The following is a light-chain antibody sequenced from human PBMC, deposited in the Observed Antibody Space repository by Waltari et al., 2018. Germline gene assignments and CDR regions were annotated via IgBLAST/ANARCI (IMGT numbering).Light chain of an antibody. Sequence: DIQMTQSPSSLSASVGDRVTITCRASQGIGNYLAWYQQKPGTVPKLLIYTASTLQSGVPSRFSGSGSAADFTLTIISLQPEDAATYYCQNYNSAPFTFGPGTRVDIK. CDR3: QNYNSAPFT. J-gene: IGKJ3*01. CDR2: TAS. CDR1: QGIGNY. V-gene: IGKV1-27*01.